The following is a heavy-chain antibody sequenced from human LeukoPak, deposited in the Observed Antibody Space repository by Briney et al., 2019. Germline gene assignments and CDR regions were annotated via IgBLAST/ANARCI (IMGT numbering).Heavy chain of an antibody. J-gene: IGHJ6*02. V-gene: IGHV3-30-3*01. CDR3: ARDRLLLMDTTMSYSYGMDV. Sequence: GGSLRLSCAASGFTFSTYVMHWVRQAPGKGLEWVALISYDGNNKYYADSVEGRFTISRDNSKNTLYLQMNSLRAEDTAVYHCARDRLLLMDTTMSYSYGMDVWGQGTTVTVSS. D-gene: IGHD5-18*01. CDR1: GFTFSTYV. CDR2: ISYDGNNK.